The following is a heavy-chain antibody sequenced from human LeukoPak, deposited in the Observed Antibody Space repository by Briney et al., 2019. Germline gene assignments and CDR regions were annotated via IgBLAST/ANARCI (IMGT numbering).Heavy chain of an antibody. V-gene: IGHV1-2*02. J-gene: IGHJ4*02. D-gene: IGHD6-6*01. Sequence: ASVKVSCKASGYTFTGYYMHWVRQAPGQGLEWMGWINPNSGGTNYAQKFQGRVTMTRDTSISTAYMELSRLRSDDTAVYYCATIIEYSSSTFDYWGQGTLVTVSS. CDR1: GYTFTGYY. CDR2: INPNSGGT. CDR3: ATIIEYSSSTFDY.